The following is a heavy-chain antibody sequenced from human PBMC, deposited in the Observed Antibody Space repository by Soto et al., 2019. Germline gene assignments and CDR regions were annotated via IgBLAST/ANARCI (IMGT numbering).Heavy chain of an antibody. Sequence: SGPTLVNPTQTLTLTCTFSGFSLSTSGMCVSWIRQPPGKALEWLALIDWDDDKYYSTSLKTRLTISKDTSKNQVVLTMTNMDPVDTATYYCARMTFWSGYSPYYYYCMDVWGQGTTVTVSS. CDR2: IDWDDDK. CDR1: GFSLSTSGMC. V-gene: IGHV2-70*01. D-gene: IGHD3-3*01. J-gene: IGHJ6*02. CDR3: ARMTFWSGYSPYYYYCMDV.